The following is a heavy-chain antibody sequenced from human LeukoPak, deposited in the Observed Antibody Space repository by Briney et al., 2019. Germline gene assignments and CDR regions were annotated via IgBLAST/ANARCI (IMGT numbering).Heavy chain of an antibody. CDR2: IYYSGST. D-gene: IGHD4-23*01. CDR3: ARENGDYGGNKSGWLDP. V-gene: IGHV4-39*07. Sequence: SETLSLTCTVSGGSISSSSYYWGWIRQPPGKGLEWIGSIYYSGSTYYNPSLKSRVTISVDTSKNQFSLKLSSVTAAGTAVYYCARENGDYGGNKSGWLDPWGQGTLVTVSS. CDR1: GGSISSSSYY. J-gene: IGHJ5*02.